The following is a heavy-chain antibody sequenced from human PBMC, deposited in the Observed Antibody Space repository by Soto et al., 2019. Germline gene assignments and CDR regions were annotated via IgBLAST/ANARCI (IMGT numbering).Heavy chain of an antibody. Sequence: QVQLVESGGGLVKPGGSLRLSCGVSGFTFGDYYMAWIRQAPGKGLEWISYISSSGGTIYYSDSVKGRFTIPRDNAKKSLYLQINSLRAEDTAVYYCARDPLISGSGWDHWGQGTLVTVSS. J-gene: IGHJ4*02. CDR1: GFTFGDYY. V-gene: IGHV3-11*01. D-gene: IGHD6-19*01. CDR2: ISSSGGTI. CDR3: ARDPLISGSGWDH.